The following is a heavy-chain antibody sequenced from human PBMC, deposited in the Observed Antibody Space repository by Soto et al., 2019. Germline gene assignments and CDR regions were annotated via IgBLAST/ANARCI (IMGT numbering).Heavy chain of an antibody. D-gene: IGHD2-15*01. CDR3: GRSGCSGGSCYSYYFDY. J-gene: IGHJ4*02. CDR2: ISAYNGNT. V-gene: IGHV1-18*01. CDR1: GYTFTSYG. Sequence: QVQLVQSGAEVKKPGASVKVSCKASGYTFTSYGISWVRQAPGQGLEWMGWISAYNGNTNYAQKLQGRVTMTTDTSTSNADMELRSLRSDDTAVYFCGRSGCSGGSCYSYYFDYWGQGTLVTVSS.